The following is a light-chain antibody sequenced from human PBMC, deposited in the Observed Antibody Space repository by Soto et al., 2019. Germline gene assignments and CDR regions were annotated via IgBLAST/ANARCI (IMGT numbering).Light chain of an antibody. Sequence: QSALTQSASVSGSPGQSITISCTGTSSDVGNYNFVSWYQQLPGKAPKLMIYEGSKRPSGVSNRFSGSKSGNTASLTISGLQAEDEADYYCCSYAGSSTCVFGGGTQLTVL. CDR3: CSYAGSSTCV. V-gene: IGLV2-23*01. J-gene: IGLJ7*01. CDR2: EGS. CDR1: SSDVGNYNF.